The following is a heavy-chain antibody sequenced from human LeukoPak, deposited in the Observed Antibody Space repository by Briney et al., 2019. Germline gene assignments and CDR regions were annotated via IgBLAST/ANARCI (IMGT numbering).Heavy chain of an antibody. CDR2: IKQDGSEK. V-gene: IGHV3-7*01. D-gene: IGHD4-4*01. Sequence: GGSLRLSCAASGFTFSSYWMSWVRQAPGKGLEWVANIKQDGSEKYYVDSVKGRFTISRDNAKNSLYLQMNSLRAEDTAVYYCARSGGTVTDNFDYWGQGTLVTVSS. CDR3: ARSGGTVTDNFDY. CDR1: GFTFSSYW. J-gene: IGHJ4*02.